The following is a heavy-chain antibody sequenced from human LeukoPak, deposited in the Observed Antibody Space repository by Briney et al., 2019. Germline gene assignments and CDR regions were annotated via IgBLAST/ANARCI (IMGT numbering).Heavy chain of an antibody. Sequence: GGSLRLSCAASGFTFSNFAIHWVRQAPGKGLEFVSGIRSTGDSTYYANSAKGRFTISRDNSKNTLYLQMVSLRAEDTAIYFCTTDRGDYGDYIRHWGQGTLVTVSS. CDR2: IRSTGDST. CDR3: TTDRGDYGDYIRH. D-gene: IGHD4-17*01. J-gene: IGHJ4*02. CDR1: GFTFSNFA. V-gene: IGHV3-64*01.